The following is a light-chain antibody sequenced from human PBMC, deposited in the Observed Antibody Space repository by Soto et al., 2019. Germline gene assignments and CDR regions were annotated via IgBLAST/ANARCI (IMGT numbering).Light chain of an antibody. CDR2: DVS. J-gene: IGLJ1*01. V-gene: IGLV2-11*01. CDR1: SSDVGGYNY. Sequence: QSVRTQPRSVSGSPGQAATISCTGTSSDVGGYNYVSWYQQHPGKAPKLMIYDVSKRPSGVPDRFSGSKSGNTASLTISGLQAEDEADYYCCSYAGSYTYVFGTGTKVTVL. CDR3: CSYAGSYTYV.